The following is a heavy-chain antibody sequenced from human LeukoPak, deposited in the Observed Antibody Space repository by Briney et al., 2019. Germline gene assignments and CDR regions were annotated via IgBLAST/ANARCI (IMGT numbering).Heavy chain of an antibody. D-gene: IGHD6-13*01. CDR3: ANNIEVGYSSSWYASPPDY. CDR2: IIPIFGTA. Sequence: ASVKVSCKASGGTFSSYAISWVRQAPGQGLEWMGGIIPIFGTANYAQKFQGRVTITADESTSTAYMELSSLRSEDTAVYYCANNIEVGYSSSWYASPPDYWGQGTLVTVSS. CDR1: GGTFSSYA. J-gene: IGHJ4*02. V-gene: IGHV1-69*13.